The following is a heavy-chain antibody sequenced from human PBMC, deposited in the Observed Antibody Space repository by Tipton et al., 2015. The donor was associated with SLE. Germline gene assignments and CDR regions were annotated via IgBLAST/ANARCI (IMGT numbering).Heavy chain of an antibody. D-gene: IGHD6-13*01. Sequence: TLSLTCAVYGGSFSGYYWSWIRQPPGKGLEWIGEINHSGSTNYNPSLKSRVTISVDTSKNQFSLKLSSVTAADTAVYYCARVGTAGVDYWGQGTLVTVSS. V-gene: IGHV4-34*01. CDR3: ARVGTAGVDY. CDR1: GGSFSGYY. J-gene: IGHJ4*02. CDR2: INHSGST.